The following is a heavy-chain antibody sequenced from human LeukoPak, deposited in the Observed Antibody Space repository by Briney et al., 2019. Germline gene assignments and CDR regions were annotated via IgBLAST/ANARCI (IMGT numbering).Heavy chain of an antibody. CDR1: GYTFTGYY. V-gene: IGHV1-2*02. CDR3: RTSTEPVTTGPDWFDP. CDR2: INPNSGGT. Sequence: VASVKVSCKASGYTFTGYYMHWVRQAPGQGLEWMGWINPNSGGTNYAQKFQGRVTMTRDTSISTAYMELSRLRSDDTAVYYCRTSTEPVTTGPDWFDPWGQGTLVTVSS. D-gene: IGHD4-17*01. J-gene: IGHJ5*02.